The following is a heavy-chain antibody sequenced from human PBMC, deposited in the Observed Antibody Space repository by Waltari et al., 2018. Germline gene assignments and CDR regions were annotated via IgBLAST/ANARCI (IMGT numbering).Heavy chain of an antibody. D-gene: IGHD6-13*01. CDR2: TSYDGENK. V-gene: IGHV3-30*03. J-gene: IGHJ4*02. CDR1: GIPFRSYA. Sequence: QEHLVESGGGVVQPGRSMRLSCAGLGIPFRSYAIHWVRQTPGKGLEWVAVTSYDGENKNYGDSVKGRFTISRDNSKNTVYLQMDSLSTEDTAVYYCAALAAAGPADYWGQGALVTVSS. CDR3: AALAAAGPADY.